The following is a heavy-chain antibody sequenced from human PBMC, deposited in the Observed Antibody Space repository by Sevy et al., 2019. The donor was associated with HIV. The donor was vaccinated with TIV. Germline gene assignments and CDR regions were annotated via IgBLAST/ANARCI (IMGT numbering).Heavy chain of an antibody. CDR1: GGSISNFY. Sequence: SETLSLTCTVSGGSISNFYWIWIRQTPGNGFEWIGYIYYSGSTRLNPSLKSRVTISVDPSKKQFSLKLTFVTAADTAVYYCARGKSYGQYYYMDVWGKGTTVTVSS. CDR3: ARGKSYGQYYYMDV. J-gene: IGHJ6*03. V-gene: IGHV4-59*01. D-gene: IGHD3-16*01. CDR2: IYYSGST.